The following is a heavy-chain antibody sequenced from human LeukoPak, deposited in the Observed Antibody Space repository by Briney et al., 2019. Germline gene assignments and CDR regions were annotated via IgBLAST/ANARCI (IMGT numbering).Heavy chain of an antibody. CDR3: VRDSDHAPDY. V-gene: IGHV1-18*01. J-gene: IGHJ4*02. CDR1: GYIFTNYG. Sequence: ASVKVSCKPSGYIFTNYGVSWVQQAPGQGLEWMGWINVYNGHTIYAQEFQGRVTLTTDTSTSTAHMDLRSLRSDDTAVYYCVRDSDHAPDYWGQGTLVTVSS. D-gene: IGHD3-10*01. CDR2: INVYNGHT.